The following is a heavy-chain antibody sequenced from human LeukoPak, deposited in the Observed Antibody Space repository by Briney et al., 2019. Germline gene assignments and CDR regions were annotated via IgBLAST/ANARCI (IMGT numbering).Heavy chain of an antibody. V-gene: IGHV5-51*01. CDR1: GYSFTSYW. CDR3: ASVSDGYCSRTSCYTQYYSYVDV. J-gene: IGHJ6*03. Sequence: GESLKISCKGSGYSFTSYWIGWVRQMPWKGLEWIGIIYPGDSYTRYSPSVQGQVTISADKSIRTAYLQWRSLKASETAMYYCASVSDGYCSRTSCYTQYYSYVDVWGKGNTVTVSS. CDR2: IYPGDSYT. D-gene: IGHD2-2*02.